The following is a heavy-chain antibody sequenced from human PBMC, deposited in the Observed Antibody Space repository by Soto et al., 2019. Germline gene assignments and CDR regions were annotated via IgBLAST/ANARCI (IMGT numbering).Heavy chain of an antibody. Sequence: EVQLLESGGGLVQPGGSLRLSCGVSGFTFNDFEMNWVRQAPGKGLEWLAYIDGSGTTKKYADSVRGRFTISRDNPNNSLFWQMSSLSAADTAIYYGSRGFGRFNYWGQGTLVSVSS. D-gene: IGHD3-10*01. J-gene: IGHJ4*02. CDR1: GFTFNDFE. CDR2: IDGSGTTK. CDR3: SRGFGRFNY. V-gene: IGHV3-48*03.